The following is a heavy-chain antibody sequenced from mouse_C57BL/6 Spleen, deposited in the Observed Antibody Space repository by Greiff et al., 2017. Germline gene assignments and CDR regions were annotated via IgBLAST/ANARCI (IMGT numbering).Heavy chain of an antibody. J-gene: IGHJ1*03. Sequence: QVQLQQSGPELVKPGASVKISCKASGYAFSSSWMNWVKQRPGKGLEWIGRIYPGDGDTNYNGKFKGKATLTADKSSSTAYMQLSSLTSEDSAVYFCARVLGLGYFDVWGTGTTVTVSS. CDR2: IYPGDGDT. CDR1: GYAFSSSW. CDR3: ARVLGLGYFDV. V-gene: IGHV1-82*01. D-gene: IGHD4-1*01.